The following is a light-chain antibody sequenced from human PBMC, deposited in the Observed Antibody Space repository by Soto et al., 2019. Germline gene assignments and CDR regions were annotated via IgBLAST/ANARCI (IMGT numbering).Light chain of an antibody. CDR1: QSISRW. CDR3: QEYTTYSRT. V-gene: IGKV1-5*01. Sequence: DIQMTQSPSTLSAYVGDRVAITCRASQSISRWLAWYQHKPGKAPKVLIYDVSTLGSGVPSRFSGGGSGTEFALPITGLQPDDSATYYCQEYTTYSRTFGQRTKVEVK. CDR2: DVS. J-gene: IGKJ1*01.